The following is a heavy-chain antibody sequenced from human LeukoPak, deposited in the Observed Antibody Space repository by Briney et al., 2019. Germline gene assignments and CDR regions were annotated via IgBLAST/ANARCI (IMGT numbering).Heavy chain of an antibody. V-gene: IGHV4-4*07. D-gene: IGHD3-22*01. J-gene: IGHJ4*02. CDR3: VGTMIVVVSVKPFDY. Sequence: PSETLSLTCTVSGGSISSYYWSWIRQPAGKGLEWIGRIYTSGSTNYNPSLKSRVTVSVDTSKNQFSLKLSSVTAADTAVYYCVGTMIVVVSVKPFDYWGQGTLVTVSS. CDR2: IYTSGST. CDR1: GGSISSYY.